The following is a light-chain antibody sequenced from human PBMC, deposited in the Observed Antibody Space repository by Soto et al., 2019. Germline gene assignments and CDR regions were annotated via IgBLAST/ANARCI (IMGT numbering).Light chain of an antibody. Sequence: QSVLTQPPSVSGAPGQRVTISCTGSSSNIGAGYDVHWYQHLPGAAPKLLIYDYNRRPSGIPDRFSGSRSGTSATLGITGLQTGDEADYYCATWDSSLRAYVFGTGTKLTVL. CDR2: DYN. V-gene: IGLV1-51*01. J-gene: IGLJ1*01. CDR1: SSNIGAGYD. CDR3: ATWDSSLRAYV.